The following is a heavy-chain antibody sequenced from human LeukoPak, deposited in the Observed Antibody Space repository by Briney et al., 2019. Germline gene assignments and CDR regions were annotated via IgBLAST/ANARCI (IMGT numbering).Heavy chain of an antibody. CDR2: ISGSGGST. J-gene: IGHJ6*03. D-gene: IGHD3-3*01. V-gene: IGHV3-23*01. Sequence: GGSLRLSCAASGFTFSSYAMSWVRQAPGKGLEWVSAISGSGGSTYYADSVKGRFTISRDNSKNTLYLQMNSLRVEDTAVYYCAKDGDFWSGLGDPHYNYYYMDVWGKGTTVTVSS. CDR3: AKDGDFWSGLGDPHYNYYYMDV. CDR1: GFTFSSYA.